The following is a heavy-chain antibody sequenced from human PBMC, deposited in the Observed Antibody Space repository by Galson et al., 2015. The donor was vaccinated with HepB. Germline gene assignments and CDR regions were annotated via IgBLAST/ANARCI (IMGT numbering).Heavy chain of an antibody. Sequence: SLRLSCAASGFTFSSYAMHWVRQAPGKGLEWVAVISYDGSNKYYADSVKGRFTISRDNSKNTLYLQMNSLRAEDTAVYYCARDVTRVAARVYYYYYGMDVWGQGTTVTVSS. D-gene: IGHD2-15*01. J-gene: IGHJ6*02. CDR2: ISYDGSNK. V-gene: IGHV3-30-3*01. CDR1: GFTFSSYA. CDR3: ARDVTRVAARVYYYYYGMDV.